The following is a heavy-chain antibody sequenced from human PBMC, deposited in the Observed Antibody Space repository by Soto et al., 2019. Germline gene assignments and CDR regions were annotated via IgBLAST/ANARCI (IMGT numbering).Heavy chain of an antibody. CDR2: ISAYNGNT. V-gene: IGHV1-18*01. Sequence: QVQLVQSGAEVKKPGASVKVSCRASGYTFTSYGISWVRQAPGQGLEWMGWISAYNGNTNYAQKLQGRVNMTTDTATSTAYQEQRSLSSDDTAEYHCARDARGQKRLYYYYGMAVWGQGTTVTVSS. CDR3: ARDARGQKRLYYYYGMAV. CDR1: GYTFTSYG. D-gene: IGHD1-1*01. J-gene: IGHJ6*02.